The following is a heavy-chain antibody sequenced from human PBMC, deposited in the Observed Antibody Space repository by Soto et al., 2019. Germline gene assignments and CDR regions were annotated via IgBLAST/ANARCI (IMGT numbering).Heavy chain of an antibody. CDR2: INAGNGNT. CDR1: GYTFTSYA. Sequence: ASVKVSCKASGYTFTSYAMHWVRQAPGQRLEWMGWINAGNGNTKYSQKFQGRVTITRDTSASTAYMELSSLRSEDTAVYYCAGDSSGYYAAFDIWGQGTMVTVSS. D-gene: IGHD3-22*01. CDR3: AGDSSGYYAAFDI. V-gene: IGHV1-3*01. J-gene: IGHJ3*02.